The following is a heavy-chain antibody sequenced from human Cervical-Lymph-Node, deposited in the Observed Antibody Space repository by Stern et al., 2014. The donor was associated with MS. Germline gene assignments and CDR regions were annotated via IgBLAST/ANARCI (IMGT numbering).Heavy chain of an antibody. J-gene: IGHJ6*02. CDR3: ARERISGISSGMDV. CDR1: GGSISSVGNY. Sequence: QVQMQESGPGLVKPSQTLSLTCFVYGGSISSVGNYWTWVRQHPGKGLEWIGYIIHSGGASSTPSGNSRVSMEGDTSKTQVYLRLRSVTAADTAVYYCARERISGISSGMDVWGQGTTVTVSS. CDR2: IIHSGGA. V-gene: IGHV4-31*03. D-gene: IGHD1-1*01.